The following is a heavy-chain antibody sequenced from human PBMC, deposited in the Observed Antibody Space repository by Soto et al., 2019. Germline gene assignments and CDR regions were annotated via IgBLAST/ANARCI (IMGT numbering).Heavy chain of an antibody. CDR3: ARDRGGATKDYYYYYGMDV. CDR1: GVSISGGCYY. Sequence: TQSLTCPVSGVSISGGCYYLSWIRPPPGKGLEWIGYIYYSGSTYYNPSLKSRVTISVDTSKNQFSLKLSSVTAADTAVYYCARDRGGATKDYYYYYGMDVWGQGTTVTVSS. CDR2: IYYSGST. D-gene: IGHD1-26*01. V-gene: IGHV4-31*03. J-gene: IGHJ6*02.